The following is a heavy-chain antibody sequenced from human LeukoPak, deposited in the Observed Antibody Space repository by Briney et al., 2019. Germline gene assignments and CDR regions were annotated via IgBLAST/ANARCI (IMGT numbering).Heavy chain of an antibody. CDR1: GGSITSSTYY. CDR3: ARVGRGGQQLVRGWFDP. D-gene: IGHD6-13*01. J-gene: IGHJ5*02. Sequence: SETLSLTCTVSGGSITSSTYYWGWIRQPPGKGPEWIGSIYYTGSTNYNPSLKSQFTISVDTSKNQFSLKLSSVTAADTAVYYCARVGRGGQQLVRGWFDPWGQGTLVTVSS. CDR2: IYYTGST. V-gene: IGHV4-39*07.